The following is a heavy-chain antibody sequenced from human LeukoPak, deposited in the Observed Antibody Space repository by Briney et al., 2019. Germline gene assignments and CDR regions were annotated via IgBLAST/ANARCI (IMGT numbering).Heavy chain of an antibody. D-gene: IGHD1-26*01. CDR3: ARGGTHFDY. CDR2: IYYTGST. J-gene: IGHJ4*02. CDR1: GGSISSYY. V-gene: IGHV4-59*01. Sequence: PSETLSLTCTVSGGSISSYYWSWIRQPPGKGLEWIGYIYYTGSTSYNPSLKSRVTLSVDTSKNHFSLKLSSVTAADTAVYYCARGGTHFDYWGQGTLVTVSS.